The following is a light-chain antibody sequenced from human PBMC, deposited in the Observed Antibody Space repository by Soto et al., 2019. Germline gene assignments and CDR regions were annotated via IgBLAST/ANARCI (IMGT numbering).Light chain of an antibody. CDR2: QVT. J-gene: IGLJ2*01. CDR1: SNDIGHYDL. CDR3: SSYTSRSTPV. V-gene: IGLV2-14*02. Sequence: QSALTQPASVSGSPGQSITISCTGTSNDIGHYDLVSWFQHHPGKAPQVIIYQVTKRPSGVSDRFSGSRSGNTASLTISELQAEDEADYYCSSYTSRSTPVFGGGTKLTVL.